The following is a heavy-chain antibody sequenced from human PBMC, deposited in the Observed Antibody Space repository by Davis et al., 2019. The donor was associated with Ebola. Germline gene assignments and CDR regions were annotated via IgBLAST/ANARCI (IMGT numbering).Heavy chain of an antibody. Sequence: GSLRLSCAASGFTFSSYGMHWVRQAPGKGLEWVAFIRYDGSKKYYADSVKGRFTISRDNSKNTLYLQMNSLRAEDTAVYYCAKAAGSNTYDFWSGYYYYMDVWGKGTTVTVSS. CDR2: IRYDGSKK. V-gene: IGHV3-30*02. CDR1: GFTFSSYG. CDR3: AKAAGSNTYDFWSGYYYYMDV. J-gene: IGHJ6*03. D-gene: IGHD3-3*01.